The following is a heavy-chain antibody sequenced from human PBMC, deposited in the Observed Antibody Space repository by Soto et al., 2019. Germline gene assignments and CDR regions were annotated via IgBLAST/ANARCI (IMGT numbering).Heavy chain of an antibody. V-gene: IGHV1-18*01. J-gene: IGHJ6*02. Sequence: ASVKLSFKASGYTFTSYGISWLRQAPRQGLEWMGWISAYNGNTNYAQKLQGRVTMTTDTSTSTAYMELRSLRSDDTDVYYCARNRGYGRGRYYYGMDVWGQGTTVTVSS. CDR1: GYTFTSYG. CDR3: ARNRGYGRGRYYYGMDV. D-gene: IGHD5-18*01. CDR2: ISAYNGNT.